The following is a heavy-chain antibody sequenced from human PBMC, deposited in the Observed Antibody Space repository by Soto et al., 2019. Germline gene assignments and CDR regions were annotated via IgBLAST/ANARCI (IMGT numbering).Heavy chain of an antibody. Sequence: PSETLSLTCAVSGYSISSGYYWGWIRQPPGKGLEWIGSIYHSGSTYYNPSLKSRVTISVDTSKNQFSLKPSSVTAADTAVYYCARDSGITGTRGSYYYYGMDVWGQGTTVTVSS. CDR3: ARDSGITGTRGSYYYYGMDV. CDR1: GYSISSGYY. J-gene: IGHJ6*02. V-gene: IGHV4-38-2*02. D-gene: IGHD1-20*01. CDR2: IYHSGST.